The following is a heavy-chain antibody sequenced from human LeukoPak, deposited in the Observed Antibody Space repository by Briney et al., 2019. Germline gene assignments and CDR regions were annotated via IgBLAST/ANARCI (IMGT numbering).Heavy chain of an antibody. CDR2: ISGSGRRT. D-gene: IGHD2-21*01. V-gene: IGHV3-23*01. J-gene: IGHJ4*02. CDR1: GFTFSSYG. CDR3: AKAPVTSCRGAYCYPFDY. Sequence: PGGSLRLSCAASGFTFSSYGMSWVRQAPGKGLEWVSVISGSGRRTYHADSVKGRFTISRDNSKNTLYLQMNSLRAEDAAVYYCAKAPVTSCRGAYCYPFDYWGQGTLVTVSS.